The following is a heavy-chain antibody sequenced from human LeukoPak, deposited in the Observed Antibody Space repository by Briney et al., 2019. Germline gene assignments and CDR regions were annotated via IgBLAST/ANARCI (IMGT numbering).Heavy chain of an antibody. CDR2: IKQDGSEK. J-gene: IGHJ1*01. Sequence: PGGSLRLSCAASGFTFSSYEMNWVRQAPGKGLEWVANIKQDGSEKYYVDSVKGRFTISRDNAKNSLYLQMNSLRAEDTAVYYCARDGSSWYGEYFQHWGQGTLVTVSS. V-gene: IGHV3-7*01. CDR1: GFTFSSYE. CDR3: ARDGSSWYGEYFQH. D-gene: IGHD6-13*01.